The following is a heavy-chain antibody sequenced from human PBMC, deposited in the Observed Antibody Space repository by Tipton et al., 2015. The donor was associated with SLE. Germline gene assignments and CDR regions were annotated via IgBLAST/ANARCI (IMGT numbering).Heavy chain of an antibody. V-gene: IGHV3-48*03. J-gene: IGHJ4*02. CDR3: AKQQQLASFDY. Sequence: GSLRLSCAASGFTFSSYEMNWVRQAPGKGLEWVSYISSSGSTIYYADSVKGRFTISRDNAKNSLYLQMNSLRAEDTAVYYCAKQQQLASFDYWGQGTLVTVSS. CDR1: GFTFSSYE. CDR2: ISSSGSTI. D-gene: IGHD6-6*01.